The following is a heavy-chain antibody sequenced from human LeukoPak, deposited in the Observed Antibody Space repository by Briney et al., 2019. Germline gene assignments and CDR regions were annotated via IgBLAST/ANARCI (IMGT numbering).Heavy chain of an antibody. CDR1: GYTFTSFD. J-gene: IGHJ3*02. V-gene: IGHV1-8*02. CDR2: MNPNSGNP. Sequence: ASVKVSCKASGYTFTSFDINWVRQATGQRLEWMGWMNPNSGNPGYAQKFQGRVTITRDTSISTAYMELSSLRSEDTAMYYCARGNDDFDAFDIWGQGTMVTVSS. CDR3: ARGNDDFDAFDI. D-gene: IGHD1-1*01.